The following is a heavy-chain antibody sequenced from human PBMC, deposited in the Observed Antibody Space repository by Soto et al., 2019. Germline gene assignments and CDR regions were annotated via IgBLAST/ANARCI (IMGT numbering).Heavy chain of an antibody. CDR2: IDPSDSYT. CDR1: GYSFTSYW. CDR3: ARYSSSWLYYYGMDV. V-gene: IGHV5-10-1*01. Sequence: PGGSLKISCKGSGYSFTSYWISGVRQMPGKGLEWMGRIDPSDSYTNYSPSFQGHVTISADKSISTAYLQWSSLKASDTAMYYCARYSSSWLYYYGMDVWGQGTTVTVSS. D-gene: IGHD6-13*01. J-gene: IGHJ6*02.